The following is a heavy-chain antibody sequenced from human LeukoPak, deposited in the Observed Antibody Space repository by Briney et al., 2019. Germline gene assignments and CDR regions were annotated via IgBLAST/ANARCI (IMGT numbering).Heavy chain of an antibody. V-gene: IGHV4-4*07. CDR2: IYTSGST. J-gene: IGHJ6*04. CDR3: ARVAEYYYGSGSYLDV. CDR1: GGSISSYY. Sequence: PSETLSLTCTVSGGSISSYYWSWIRQPAGKGLEWIGRIYTSGSTNYNPSLKSRVTMSVDTSKNQFSLKLSSVTAADTAVYYCARVAEYYYGSGSYLDVWGKGTTVTVSS. D-gene: IGHD3-10*01.